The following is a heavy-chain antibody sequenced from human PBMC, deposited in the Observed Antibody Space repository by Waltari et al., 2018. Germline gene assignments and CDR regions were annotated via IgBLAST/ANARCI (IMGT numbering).Heavy chain of an antibody. Sequence: QVQLVQSGAEVKKPGASVKVSCKASGYTFTGYYMHWVRQAPGQGLEWMGRINPNSGGTNYAQKFQGRVTMTRDTSISTAYMELSRLRSDDTAVYYCARALLAGGSYEDAFDIWGQGTMVTVSS. CDR3: ARALLAGGSYEDAFDI. J-gene: IGHJ3*02. D-gene: IGHD1-26*01. CDR2: INPNSGGT. CDR1: GYTFTGYY. V-gene: IGHV1-2*06.